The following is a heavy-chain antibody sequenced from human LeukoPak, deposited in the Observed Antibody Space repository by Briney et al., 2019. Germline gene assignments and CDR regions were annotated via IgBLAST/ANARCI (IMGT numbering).Heavy chain of an antibody. D-gene: IGHD3-10*01. V-gene: IGHV4-59*01. CDR2: VHYSGTT. CDR3: ARRGSWVEPRPFDY. Sequence: SETLSLTCTVSDGSITNNDWSWVRQTPGKGLEFIGYVHYSGTTNYNPSLRSRVTISIDTSRKHFFLKLKSVTAADTAVYYCARRGSWVEPRPFDYWGQGSLVTVSS. CDR1: DGSITNND. J-gene: IGHJ4*02.